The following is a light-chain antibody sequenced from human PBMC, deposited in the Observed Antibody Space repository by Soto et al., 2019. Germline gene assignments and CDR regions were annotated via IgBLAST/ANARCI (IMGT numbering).Light chain of an antibody. CDR1: QDISTW. CDR3: QQGYGFAFT. Sequence: DIQMTQSPSSVSASVGDRVTISCRASQDISTWLAWYQQKPGKAPKLLIYAASSLQGGVPSRFSGSGSGTDFTLTISSLQPEDFATYFCQQGYGFAFTFGPGTKVDIK. J-gene: IGKJ3*01. V-gene: IGKV1-12*01. CDR2: AAS.